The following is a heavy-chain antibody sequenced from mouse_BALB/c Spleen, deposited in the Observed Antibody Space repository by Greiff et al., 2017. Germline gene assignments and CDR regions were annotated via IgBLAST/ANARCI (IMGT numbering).Heavy chain of an antibody. D-gene: IGHD1-1*02. Sequence: EVQLVESGGGLVKPGGSLKLSCAASGFTFSDYYMYWVRQTPEKRLECVATISDGGSYTYYPDSVKGRFTISRDNAKNNLYLQMSSLRSEDAAMYYCARGGSYLFDYWGQGTTLTVSA. CDR1: GFTFSDYY. CDR3: ARGGSYLFDY. J-gene: IGHJ2*01. CDR2: ISDGGSYT. V-gene: IGHV5-4*02.